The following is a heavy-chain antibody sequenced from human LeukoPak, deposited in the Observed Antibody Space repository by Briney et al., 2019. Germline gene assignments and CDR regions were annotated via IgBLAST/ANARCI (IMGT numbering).Heavy chain of an antibody. CDR3: AKDEDPYYYGSGACDY. CDR1: GFTFSSYG. V-gene: IGHV3-33*06. Sequence: GGSLRLSCAASGFTFSSYGMHWVRQAPGKGLEWVAVIWYDGSNKYYADSVKGRFTTSRDNSKNTLYLQMNSLRAEDTAVYYCAKDEDPYYYGSGACDYWGQGTLVTVSS. J-gene: IGHJ4*02. D-gene: IGHD3-10*01. CDR2: IWYDGSNK.